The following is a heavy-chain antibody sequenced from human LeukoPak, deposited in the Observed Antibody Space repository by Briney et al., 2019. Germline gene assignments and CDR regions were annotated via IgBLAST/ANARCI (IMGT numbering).Heavy chain of an antibody. CDR1: GFTFNTYA. V-gene: IGHV3-23*01. J-gene: IGHJ4*02. CDR2: ISASDPGT. D-gene: IGHD2-15*01. CDR3: AKAPAASCIGSNCYHFDW. Sequence: GGSLRLSCAASGFTFNTYAMSWVRQAPGKRLEWVSAISASDPGTYYAGSVKGRFTISRDNSKNTLFLQMNSLRAEDTAVYYCAKAPAASCIGSNCYHFDWRGQGTLVTVSS.